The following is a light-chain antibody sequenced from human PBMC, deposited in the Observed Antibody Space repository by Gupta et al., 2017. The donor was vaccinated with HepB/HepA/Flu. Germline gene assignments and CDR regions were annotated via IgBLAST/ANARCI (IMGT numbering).Light chain of an antibody. CDR2: YND. V-gene: IGLV1-44*01. Sequence: QSVLTQSTSVSGTPGQRVTISCSGSSSNVGRNNVNWYQQRPGTAPKLLIYYNDERPSGVPDRISGSKSGTSASLAISGLQSEDEADYYCAAWDTSLNVVVFGGGTKLTVL. CDR1: SSNVGRNN. J-gene: IGLJ2*01. CDR3: AAWDTSLNVVV.